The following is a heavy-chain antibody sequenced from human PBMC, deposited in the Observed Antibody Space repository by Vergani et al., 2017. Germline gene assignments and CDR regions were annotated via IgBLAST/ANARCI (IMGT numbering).Heavy chain of an antibody. CDR1: GYTFTGYY. Sequence: QVQLVQSGAEVKKPGASVKVSCKASGYTFTGYYMHWVRQAPGQGLEWMGWINPNSGGTNYAQKFQGWVTMTRDTSISTAYMELSRLRCDDTAVYYCARDYRLTGRGGYYGMDVWGQGTTVTVSS. D-gene: IGHD1-20*01. CDR2: INPNSGGT. J-gene: IGHJ6*02. CDR3: ARDYRLTGRGGYYGMDV. V-gene: IGHV1-2*04.